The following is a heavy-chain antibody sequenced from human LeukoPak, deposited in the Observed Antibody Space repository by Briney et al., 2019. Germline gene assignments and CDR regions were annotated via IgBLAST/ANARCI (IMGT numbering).Heavy chain of an antibody. D-gene: IGHD6-13*01. CDR2: INPNSGGT. CDR1: GYTFTGYY. CDR3: ARLASGYSRGY. J-gene: IGHJ4*02. V-gene: IGHV1-2*02. Sequence: ASVKVSCKASGYTFTGYYMHGVRQAPGQGLEWMGWINPNSGGTNYAQKFQGRVTMTRDTPISTAYMELSRLRSDDTAVYYCARLASGYSRGYWGQGTLVTVSS.